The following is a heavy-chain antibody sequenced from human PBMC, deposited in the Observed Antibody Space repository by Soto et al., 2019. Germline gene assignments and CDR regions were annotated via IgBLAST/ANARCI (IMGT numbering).Heavy chain of an antibody. CDR1: GFSFSDYE. CDR2: ISSGGSTT. D-gene: IGHD6-13*01. Sequence: EVQLVESGGGLAQPGGSLRLSCVASGFSFSDYEMNWVRQAPGKGLEWVAYISSGGSTTHYADSVRGRFTVSRDNARKSLYLQMNTLSVWDTALYYCARDRAAGGYWGQGTLVTVSS. J-gene: IGHJ4*02. CDR3: ARDRAAGGY. V-gene: IGHV3-48*03.